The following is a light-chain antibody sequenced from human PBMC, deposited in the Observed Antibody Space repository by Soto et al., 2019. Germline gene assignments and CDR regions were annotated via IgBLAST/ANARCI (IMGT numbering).Light chain of an antibody. CDR3: QQYNNWPPWT. Sequence: EVVLTHAPATLSLSPGQRATLSCSASQRATTYMAWYQQKPGQAPRLLISGASTRATGIRARFRGSGSGTDFTLPISSLQSEDFAVYYCQQYNNWPPWTFGQGTKVDIK. J-gene: IGKJ1*01. V-gene: IGKV3-15*01. CDR2: GAS. CDR1: QRATTY.